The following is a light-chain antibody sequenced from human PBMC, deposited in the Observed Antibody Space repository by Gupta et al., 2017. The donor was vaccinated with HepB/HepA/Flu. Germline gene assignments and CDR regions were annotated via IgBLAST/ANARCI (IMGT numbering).Light chain of an antibody. CDR3: QQDHTFHS. J-gene: IGKJ4*01. Sequence: DIQMTQSPSSVSASVGDRVTISCRASQDISSWLAWYQQKPGKAPKLLIYAASRGQSGVPSRFSGSGYGTDFTLTSSGRQNEDCANYYGQQDHTFHSFGGGTKVEIK. CDR2: AAS. CDR1: QDISSW. V-gene: IGKV1D-12*01.